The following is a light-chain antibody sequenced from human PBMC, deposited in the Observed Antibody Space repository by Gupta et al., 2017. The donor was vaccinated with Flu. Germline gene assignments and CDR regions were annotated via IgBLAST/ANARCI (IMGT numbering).Light chain of an antibody. CDR2: ANN. CDR1: SSNIGAGFD. V-gene: IGLV1-40*01. Sequence: QSVLTQPPSVSGAPGQRVTISCTGSSSNIGAGFDVHWYRQFPGTAPKLLFSANNSRPSGVTDRFSASKSGTSASLAITGLQPEDEADYYCQSYDSSLSGYWVFGGGTKLTVL. J-gene: IGLJ3*02. CDR3: QSYDSSLSGYWV.